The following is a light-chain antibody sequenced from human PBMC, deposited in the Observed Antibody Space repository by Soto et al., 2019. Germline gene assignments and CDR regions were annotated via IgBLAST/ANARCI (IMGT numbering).Light chain of an antibody. Sequence: EIVLTQSPDTLALSPGERATLSCRASQSVSTSLAWYQQKPGQAPRLLIYDASNRATGIPARFSGSGSGTDFTLTISSLEPEDFAVYYCQQRTDWPSTFGQGTKVDIK. CDR2: DAS. CDR3: QQRTDWPST. J-gene: IGKJ2*01. CDR1: QSVSTS. V-gene: IGKV3-11*01.